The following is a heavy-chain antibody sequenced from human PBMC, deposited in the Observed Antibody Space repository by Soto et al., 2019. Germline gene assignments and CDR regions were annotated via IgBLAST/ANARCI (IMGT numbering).Heavy chain of an antibody. J-gene: IGHJ4*02. CDR3: ARSPGHYVQYYFHX. Sequence: PGGSLRLSFAASGFTVSSNYMSWVRQAPGTGLEWVSVVDSGGSTYYADAVKGRFTISRDNSRNTLYLQINSLTAEDTAVYYCARSPGHYVQYYFHXWGQVTLVTVSX. V-gene: IGHV3-53*01. CDR1: GFTVSSNY. CDR2: VDSGGST. D-gene: IGHD3-16*01.